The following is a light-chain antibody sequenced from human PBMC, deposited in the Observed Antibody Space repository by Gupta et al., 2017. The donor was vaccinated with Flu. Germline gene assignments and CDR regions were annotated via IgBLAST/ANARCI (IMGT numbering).Light chain of an antibody. CDR1: QSVGTY. Sequence: EIVLTQSPATLSLSPGERATLSCRASQSVGTYLAWYQQKPGQTPRLLIYDASNRATGIPARFSGSGSGTDFTLTISSREPEDFAVYYCQKRSKWPPSTFGQGTKLEIK. V-gene: IGKV3-11*01. CDR2: DAS. CDR3: QKRSKWPPST. J-gene: IGKJ2*01.